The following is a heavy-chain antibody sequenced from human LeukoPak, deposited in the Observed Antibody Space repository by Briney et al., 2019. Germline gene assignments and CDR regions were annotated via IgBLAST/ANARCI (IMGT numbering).Heavy chain of an antibody. V-gene: IGHV3-15*01. D-gene: IGHD3-9*01. CDR3: TTDSTYYDILTGSTD. CDR1: GFTFSNAW. Sequence: GGSLRLSCAASGFTFSNAWISWVRQAPGKGLEWVGRIKSKTDGGTTDYAAPVKGRFTISRDDSKNTLYLQMNSLKTEDTAVYYCTTDSTYYDILTGSTDWGQGTLVTVSS. J-gene: IGHJ4*02. CDR2: IKSKTDGGTT.